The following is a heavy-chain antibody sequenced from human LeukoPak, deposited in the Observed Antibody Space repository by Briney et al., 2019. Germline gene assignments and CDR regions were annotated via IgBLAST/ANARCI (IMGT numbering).Heavy chain of an antibody. CDR1: GFTFSSYA. Sequence: PGGSLRLSCAASGFTFSSYAMHWVRQAPGKGLEWVAVISYDGSNKYYADSVKGRFTISRDNSKNTLYLQMNSLRLADTAVYYCAKDHSKGWFLWGQGMLVTVSS. V-gene: IGHV3-30-3*01. D-gene: IGHD5-18*01. CDR2: ISYDGSNK. CDR3: AKDHSKGWFL. J-gene: IGHJ4*02.